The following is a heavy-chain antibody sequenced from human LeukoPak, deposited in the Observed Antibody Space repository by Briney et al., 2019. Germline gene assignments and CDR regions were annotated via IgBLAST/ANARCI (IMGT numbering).Heavy chain of an antibody. CDR1: GYTFNSYY. Sequence: ASVKVSCTASGYTFNSYYIHWVRQAPGQGLEWMGWINPNSGGTDYAQKLQGRVTMTRDTSISTAYMEVSRLRSDDTALYYCARAREQRFDSWGQGTLVTVSS. D-gene: IGHD1/OR15-1a*01. CDR3: ARAREQRFDS. CDR2: INPNSGGT. J-gene: IGHJ4*02. V-gene: IGHV1-2*02.